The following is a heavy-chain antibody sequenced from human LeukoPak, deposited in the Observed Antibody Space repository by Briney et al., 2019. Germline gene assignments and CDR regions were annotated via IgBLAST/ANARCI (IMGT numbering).Heavy chain of an antibody. Sequence: GGSLRLSCAASGFTFSSYWMSWVRQAPGKGLEWVSGIRADAVTTYYADSVKGRFIFSRDNSKNTVYLQMNSLSAEDAAVYYCVKDDGWVQYANWGQGTLVTVSS. CDR2: IRADAVTT. CDR1: GFTFSSYW. J-gene: IGHJ4*02. CDR3: VKDDGWVQYAN. D-gene: IGHD5-24*01. V-gene: IGHV3-23*01.